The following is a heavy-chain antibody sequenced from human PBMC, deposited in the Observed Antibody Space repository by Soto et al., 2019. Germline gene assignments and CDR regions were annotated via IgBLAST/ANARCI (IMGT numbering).Heavy chain of an antibody. V-gene: IGHV1-69*01. Sequence: QVQLVQSGAEVKKPGSSVKVSCKASGGTFSSYAISWVRQAPGQGLEWMGGIIPIFGTANYAQKFQGRVTITADESTGKAYVELSSLRSEDTAVYDCAGVWLGVGKYFDYWGQGTLVTVSS. CDR1: GGTFSSYA. D-gene: IGHD3-10*01. J-gene: IGHJ4*02. CDR3: AGVWLGVGKYFDY. CDR2: IIPIFGTA.